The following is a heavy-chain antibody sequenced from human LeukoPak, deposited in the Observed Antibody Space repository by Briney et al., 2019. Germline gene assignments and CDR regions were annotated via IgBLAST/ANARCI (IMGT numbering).Heavy chain of an antibody. J-gene: IGHJ4*02. Sequence: GGSLRLSCAASGFTFSSYSMNWVRQAPGKGLEWVSSISSSSSYIYYADSVKGRFTISRDNAKNSLYLQMNSLRAEDTAVYYCARDLCSGGSCRGDYWGQGTLVTVSS. CDR1: GFTFSSYS. CDR2: ISSSSSYI. V-gene: IGHV3-21*01. D-gene: IGHD2-15*01. CDR3: ARDLCSGGSCRGDY.